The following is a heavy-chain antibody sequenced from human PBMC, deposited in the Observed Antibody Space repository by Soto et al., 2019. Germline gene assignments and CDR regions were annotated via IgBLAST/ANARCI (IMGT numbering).Heavy chain of an antibody. CDR1: GFSFSNAW. CDR3: NQGQPGWADYYGMDV. Sequence: GGSLRLSCAASGFSFSNAWMNWVRQPPGKGLEWVGRIKSKPDGGKTDYAEPVKGRFTISRDDSKNTLNMKMKSLKSEDNDVYYCNQGQPGWADYYGMDVWGKGTTVTVSS. D-gene: IGHD1-1*01. J-gene: IGHJ6*04. CDR2: IKSKPDGGKT. V-gene: IGHV3-15*07.